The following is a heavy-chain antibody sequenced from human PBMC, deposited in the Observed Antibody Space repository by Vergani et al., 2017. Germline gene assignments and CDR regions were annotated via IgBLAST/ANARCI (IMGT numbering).Heavy chain of an antibody. CDR2: IIPIFGTA. D-gene: IGHD3-16*01. V-gene: IGHV1-69*01. Sequence: QVQLVQSGAEVKKPGSSVKVSCKASGGTFSSYAISWVRQAPGQGLEWMGGIIPIFGTANYAQQFQGRVTITADESPSTAYMELSSLRSEDTAVYYCAIDRGSEGAVSYYFDYWGQGTLVTVSS. CDR3: AIDRGSEGAVSYYFDY. J-gene: IGHJ4*02. CDR1: GGTFSSYA.